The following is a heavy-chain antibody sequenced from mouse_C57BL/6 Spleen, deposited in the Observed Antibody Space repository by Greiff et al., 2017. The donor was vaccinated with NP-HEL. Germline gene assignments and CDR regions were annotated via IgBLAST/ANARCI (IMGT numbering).Heavy chain of an antibody. V-gene: IGHV1-18*01. D-gene: IGHD2-1*01. CDR1: GYTFTDYN. J-gene: IGHJ2*01. CDR3: ARGGNYSPFDY. Sequence: VQLKQSGPELVKPGASVKIPCKASGYTFTDYNMDWVKQSHGKSLEWIGDINPNNGGTIYNQKFKGKATLTVDKSSSTAYMELRSLTSEDTAVYYCARGGNYSPFDYWGQGTTLTVSS. CDR2: INPNNGGT.